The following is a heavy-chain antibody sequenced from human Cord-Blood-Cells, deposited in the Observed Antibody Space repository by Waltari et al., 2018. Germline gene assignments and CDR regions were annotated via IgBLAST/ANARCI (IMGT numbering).Heavy chain of an antibody. D-gene: IGHD6-13*01. Sequence: EVQLVESGGGLVQPGGSLRLSCAASGFTVSRNYMSWVRQAPGKGLEWVSVIYSGGSTYYADSVKGRFTISRHNSKNTLYLQMNSLRAEDTAVYYCAGIAAAGNDAFDIWGQGTMVTVSS. CDR3: AGIAAAGNDAFDI. CDR2: IYSGGST. J-gene: IGHJ3*02. CDR1: GFTVSRNY. V-gene: IGHV3-53*04.